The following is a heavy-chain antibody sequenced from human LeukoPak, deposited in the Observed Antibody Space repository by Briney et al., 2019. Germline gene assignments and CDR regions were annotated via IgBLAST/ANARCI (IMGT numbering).Heavy chain of an antibody. CDR3: ARDFSFGELALPGDY. CDR1: GFTFSSYA. Sequence: PGGSLRLSCAASGFTFSSYAMSWVRQAPGKGLEWVAVIWYDGSNKYYADSVKGRFTISRDNSKNTLYLQMNSLRAEDTAVYYCARDFSFGELALPGDYWGQGTLVTVSS. CDR2: IWYDGSNK. J-gene: IGHJ4*02. D-gene: IGHD3-10*01. V-gene: IGHV3-33*08.